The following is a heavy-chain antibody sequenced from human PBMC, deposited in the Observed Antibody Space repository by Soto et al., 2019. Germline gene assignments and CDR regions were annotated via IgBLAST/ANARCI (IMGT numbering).Heavy chain of an antibody. D-gene: IGHD3-10*01. Sequence: PGGSLRLSCAASGFTFSSYSMNWVRQAPGKGLEWVSSISSSSSYIYYADSVKGRFTISRDNAKNSLYLQMNSLRAEDTAVYYCARDGGSLMGGSGSSTYYYYYYMDFWGKGTTVTVSS. CDR2: ISSSSSYI. V-gene: IGHV3-21*01. J-gene: IGHJ6*03. CDR3: ARDGGSLMGGSGSSTYYYYYYMDF. CDR1: GFTFSSYS.